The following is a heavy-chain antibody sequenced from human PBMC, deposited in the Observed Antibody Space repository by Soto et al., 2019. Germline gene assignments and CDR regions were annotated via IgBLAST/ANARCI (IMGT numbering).Heavy chain of an antibody. Sequence: QVQLVQSGAEVKKPGASVKVSCKASGYTFTSYDINWVRQATGQGLEWMGWMNPNSGNTAYAQKFQGRVTMTRNTSITTAYMELRSMMSDDTAVYYCAGERSYGMDVWGQGTMVTVSS. V-gene: IGHV1-8*01. J-gene: IGHJ6*02. CDR3: AGERSYGMDV. CDR2: MNPNSGNT. CDR1: GYTFTSYD.